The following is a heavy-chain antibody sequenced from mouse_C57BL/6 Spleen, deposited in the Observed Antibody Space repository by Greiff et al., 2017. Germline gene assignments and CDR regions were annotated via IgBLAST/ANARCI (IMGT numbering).Heavy chain of an antibody. CDR2: IDPSDSYT. Sequence: QVHVKQPGAELVMPGASVKLSCKASGYTFTSYWMHWVKQRPGQGLEWIGEIDPSDSYTNYNQKFKGKSTLTVDKSSSTAYMQLSSLTSEDSAVYYCARRIDYYGSSYFDYWGQGTTLTVSS. CDR1: GYTFTSYW. D-gene: IGHD1-1*01. J-gene: IGHJ2*01. V-gene: IGHV1-69*01. CDR3: ARRIDYYGSSYFDY.